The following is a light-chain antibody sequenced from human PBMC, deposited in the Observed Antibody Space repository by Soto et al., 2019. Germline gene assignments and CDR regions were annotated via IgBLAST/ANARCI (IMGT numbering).Light chain of an antibody. J-gene: IGLJ2*01. CDR2: EVS. CDR1: SSDVGAYSY. CDR3: SSYAGSNNFVV. V-gene: IGLV2-8*01. Sequence: QSALTQPPSASGSPGQSVTISCTGTSSDVGAYSYVSWYQQHPGKAPKLMIYEVSKRPSGVPDRFSGSKSGNMASLTVSGLQAEDEADYYCSSYAGSNNFVVFGGGTKVTVL.